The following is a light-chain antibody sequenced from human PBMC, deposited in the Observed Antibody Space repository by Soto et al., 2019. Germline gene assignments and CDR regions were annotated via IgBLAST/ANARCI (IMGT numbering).Light chain of an antibody. CDR2: HAI. V-gene: IGKV3-15*01. CDR3: QQYNNWPLT. CDR1: ESVSNN. J-gene: IGKJ4*01. Sequence: EIVMTQSPAMLSVSPGERVTLSCRASESVSNNVAWYQQKPGQAPRLLIYHAITRATGIPARFSGSGSGTELTLTISSLQSEDFAIYYCQQYNNWPLTFGGGTKVEI.